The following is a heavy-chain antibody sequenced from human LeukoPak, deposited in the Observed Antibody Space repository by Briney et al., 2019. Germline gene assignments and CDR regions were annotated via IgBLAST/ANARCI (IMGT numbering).Heavy chain of an antibody. CDR3: ASWGSSGWPDY. D-gene: IGHD6-19*01. V-gene: IGHV1-2*06. CDR2: INPNSGGT. CDR1: GYTFTDYS. J-gene: IGHJ4*02. Sequence: ASVKVSCKASGYTFTDYSMHWVRQAPGQGLEWMGRINPNSGGTNYAQKFQGRVTMTRDTSISTAYMELSRLRSDDTAVYYSASWGSSGWPDYWGQGTLVTVSS.